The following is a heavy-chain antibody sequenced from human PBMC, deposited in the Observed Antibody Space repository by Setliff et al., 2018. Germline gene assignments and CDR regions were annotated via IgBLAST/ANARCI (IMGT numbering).Heavy chain of an antibody. Sequence: GASVKVSCKASGGTFSSYAISWVRQAPGQGLEWMGGIIPILGIANYAQKFQGRVTITTDESTSTAYMELSSLRSEDTAVYYCARARGLRDTAMVGFDYWGQGTLVTVSS. CDR3: ARARGLRDTAMVGFDY. V-gene: IGHV1-69*10. CDR2: IIPILGIA. D-gene: IGHD5-18*01. J-gene: IGHJ4*02. CDR1: GGTFSSYA.